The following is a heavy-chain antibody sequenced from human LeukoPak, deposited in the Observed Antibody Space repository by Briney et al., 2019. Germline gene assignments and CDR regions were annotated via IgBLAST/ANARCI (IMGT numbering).Heavy chain of an antibody. CDR2: ISYDGSNK. CDR3: ARVSSGWCYFDY. J-gene: IGHJ4*02. D-gene: IGHD6-19*01. V-gene: IGHV3-30*04. Sequence: GGSLRLSCAASGFTFSSYAMHWVRQAPGKGLEWVAVISYDGSNKYYADSVKGRFTISRDNSKNTLYLQMNSLRAEDMAVYYCARVSSGWCYFDYWGQGTLVTVSS. CDR1: GFTFSSYA.